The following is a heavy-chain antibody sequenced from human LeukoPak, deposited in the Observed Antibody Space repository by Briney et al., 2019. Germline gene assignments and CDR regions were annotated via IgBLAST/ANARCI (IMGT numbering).Heavy chain of an antibody. CDR1: AGTFSSYA. CDR2: IIPIFGTA. CDR3: ASELYDILTGTFDY. J-gene: IGHJ4*02. V-gene: IGHV1-69*06. Sequence: SVTVSCNSSAGTFSSYAINWMRQAPAQGLGLMGGIIPIFGTANYAQKFQGRVTITADKSTSTAYMELSSLRSEDTAVYYCASELYDILTGTFDYWGQGTLVTVSS. D-gene: IGHD3-9*01.